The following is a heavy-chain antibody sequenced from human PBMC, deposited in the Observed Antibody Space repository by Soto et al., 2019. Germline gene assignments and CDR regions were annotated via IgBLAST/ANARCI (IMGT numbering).Heavy chain of an antibody. Sequence: VQSGAEVKKPGASVKVSCKACGDTFISSGISWVRQAPGQGLEWMGWISGYKGDTNYAQKFQGRVTLTTDTSTSTAYMELRSLTPGDTAIYYCARIEYCSGGNCYSAFDIWGQGTLVTVSS. D-gene: IGHD2-15*01. CDR2: ISGYKGDT. CDR1: GDTFISSG. V-gene: IGHV1-18*01. CDR3: ARIEYCSGGNCYSAFDI. J-gene: IGHJ3*02.